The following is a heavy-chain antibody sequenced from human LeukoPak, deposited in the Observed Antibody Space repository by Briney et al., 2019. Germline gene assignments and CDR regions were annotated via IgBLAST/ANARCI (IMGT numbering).Heavy chain of an antibody. D-gene: IGHD3-9*01. CDR1: GYTLTELS. J-gene: IGHJ3*02. CDR2: FDPEDGET. V-gene: IGHV1-24*01. Sequence: SVKLSCTVSGYTLTELSMHWERQAPGKGPERMGGFDPEDGETIYAQKFQGRVTMTEDTSTNTAYMELSSLRSEDTAVYYCAATKYYDILTGYPTPGAFDIWGQGTMVTVSS. CDR3: AATKYYDILTGYPTPGAFDI.